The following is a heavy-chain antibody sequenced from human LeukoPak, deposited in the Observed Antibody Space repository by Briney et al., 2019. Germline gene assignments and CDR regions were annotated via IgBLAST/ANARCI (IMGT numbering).Heavy chain of an antibody. J-gene: IGHJ5*02. V-gene: IGHV4-34*01. CDR1: GESFNDYY. CDR3: ARGRTVFDP. CDR2: INHNGGT. D-gene: IGHD3/OR15-3a*01. Sequence: SETLSLTCAVYGESFNDYYWSWIRQPPGKGLEWIGEINHNGGTNYNPSLKSRVIILVDTSKNQFSLKLSSVTAADTAVYYCARGRTVFDPWGQGTLVTVYS.